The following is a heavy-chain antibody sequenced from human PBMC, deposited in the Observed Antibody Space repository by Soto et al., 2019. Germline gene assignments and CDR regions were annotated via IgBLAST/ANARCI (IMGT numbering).Heavy chain of an antibody. CDR3: ARAPYSSSWPPNHHDAFDI. CDR2: ISAYNGNT. D-gene: IGHD6-13*01. V-gene: IGHV1-18*01. Sequence: ASVKVSCKASGYTFTSYGISWVRQAPGRGLEWMGWISAYNGNTNYAQKLQGRVTMTTDTSTSTAYMELRSLRSDDTAVYYCARAPYSSSWPPNHHDAFDIWGQGSMVTVSS. CDR1: GYTFTSYG. J-gene: IGHJ3*02.